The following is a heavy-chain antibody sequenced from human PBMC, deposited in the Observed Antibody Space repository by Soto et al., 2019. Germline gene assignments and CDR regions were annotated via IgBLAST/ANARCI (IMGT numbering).Heavy chain of an antibody. CDR2: IIPILGIA. Sequence: QVQLVQSGAEVKKPGSSVKVSCKASGGTFSSYTISWVRQAPGQGLEWMGRIIPILGIANYAQKFQGRVTITADKSTSTAYMELRSLRSEDTAVYYCARMVRDDSSGYYRDYWGQGTLVTVSS. CDR1: GGTFSSYT. D-gene: IGHD3-22*01. CDR3: ARMVRDDSSGYYRDY. J-gene: IGHJ4*02. V-gene: IGHV1-69*02.